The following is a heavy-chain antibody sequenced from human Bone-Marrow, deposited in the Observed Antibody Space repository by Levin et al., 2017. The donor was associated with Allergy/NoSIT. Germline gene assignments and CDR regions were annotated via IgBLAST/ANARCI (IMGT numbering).Heavy chain of an antibody. CDR2: IHSDGSTT. Sequence: LSLTCAASGFTFSSYWMRWVRQAPGKGLVWVSHIHSDGSTTSYADSVKGRFAISRDNAKNTLYLQMSSLRAEDTAVYYCARDLRGSLDLWGLGTLVTVSS. CDR1: GFTFSSYW. CDR3: ARDLRGSLDL. D-gene: IGHD3-10*01. V-gene: IGHV3-74*01. J-gene: IGHJ5*02.